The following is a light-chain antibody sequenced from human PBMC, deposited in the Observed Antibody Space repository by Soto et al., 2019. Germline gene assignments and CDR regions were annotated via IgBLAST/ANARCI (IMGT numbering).Light chain of an antibody. Sequence: QSALTQPASVSGSPGQSITISCTGTSNDVGAYNYVSWYQQHPGRAPKLMIYDVTDRPSGISNRFSGSKSGNTASLTISGLQAEDEADYYCSSYTSASSLVVFGGGTKVT. CDR3: SSYTSASSLVV. CDR2: DVT. CDR1: SNDVGAYNY. J-gene: IGLJ3*02. V-gene: IGLV2-14*03.